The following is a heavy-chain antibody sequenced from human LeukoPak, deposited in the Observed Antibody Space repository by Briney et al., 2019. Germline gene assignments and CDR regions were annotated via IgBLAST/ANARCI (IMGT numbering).Heavy chain of an antibody. D-gene: IGHD6-13*01. V-gene: IGHV1-18*01. CDR1: GYTFNSYD. CDR2: ISAYNGNT. J-gene: IGHJ4*02. CDR3: ARGYSSSWYSSDY. Sequence: ASVKVSCKASGYTFNSYDINWVRQATGQGLEWMGWISAYNGNTNYAQKLQGRVTMTTDTSTSTAYLELRSLRADDTAVYYCARGYSSSWYSSDYWGQGTLVTVSS.